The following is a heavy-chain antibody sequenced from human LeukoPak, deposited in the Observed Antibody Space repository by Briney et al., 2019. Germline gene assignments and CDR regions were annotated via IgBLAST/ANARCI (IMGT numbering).Heavy chain of an antibody. D-gene: IGHD6-19*01. CDR1: GFTFKRYS. CDR2: ISSSSSTI. CDR3: AKPGSGWYNTFDI. Sequence: PGGSLRLSCAAPGFTFKRYSMNWVRQAPGKGLEWVSYISSSSSTIYYADSVKGRFTISRDNSKNSLYLQMNGLRAEDTAVYYCAKPGSGWYNTFDIWGQGTMVTVSS. V-gene: IGHV3-48*01. J-gene: IGHJ3*02.